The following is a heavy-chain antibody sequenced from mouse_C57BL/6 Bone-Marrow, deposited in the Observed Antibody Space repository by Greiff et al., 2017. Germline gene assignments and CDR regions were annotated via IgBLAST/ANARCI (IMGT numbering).Heavy chain of an antibody. V-gene: IGHV1-39*01. J-gene: IGHJ3*01. Sequence: EVQLQQSGPELVKPGASVKISCKASGYSFTDYNMHWVKQSNGKSLEWIGVINPNYGTTSYNQKFKGKATLTVDQSSSTAYMQLNSLTSEDTAVYDYARGLRRDWFAYWGQGTLVTVSA. CDR2: INPNYGTT. CDR3: ARGLRRDWFAY. CDR1: GYSFTDYN. D-gene: IGHD2-4*01.